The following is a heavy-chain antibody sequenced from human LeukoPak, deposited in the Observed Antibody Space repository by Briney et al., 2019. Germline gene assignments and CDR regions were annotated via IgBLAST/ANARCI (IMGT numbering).Heavy chain of an antibody. CDR1: GFTFSSYA. CDR2: ISGSGGST. Sequence: TGGSLRLSCAASGFTFSSYAMSWVRQAPGKGLEWVSAISGSGGSTYYADSVKGRFTTSRDNSKNTLYLQMNSLRAEDTAVYYCAKDLTLVVATPGDYFDYWGQGTLVTVSS. V-gene: IGHV3-23*01. CDR3: AKDLTLVVATPGDYFDY. J-gene: IGHJ4*02. D-gene: IGHD5-12*01.